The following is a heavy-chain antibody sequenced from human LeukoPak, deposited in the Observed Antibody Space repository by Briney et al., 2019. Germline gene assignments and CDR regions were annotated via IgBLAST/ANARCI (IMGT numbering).Heavy chain of an antibody. CDR3: ARLGNYYDTSQSDP. V-gene: IGHV4-38-2*01. J-gene: IGHJ5*02. D-gene: IGHD3-22*01. CDR1: GYSISSGYY. CDR2: VYHSGST. Sequence: SETLSLTXAVSGYSISSGYYWGWIRQPPGKGLEWIGSVYHSGSTYYNPSLKSRVTISVDTSKNQFSLKLSSVTAADTAVYYCARLGNYYDTSQSDPWGQGTLVTVSS.